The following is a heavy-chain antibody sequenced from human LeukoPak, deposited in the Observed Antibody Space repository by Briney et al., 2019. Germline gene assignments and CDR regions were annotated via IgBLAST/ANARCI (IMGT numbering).Heavy chain of an antibody. D-gene: IGHD4-17*01. CDR3: ARGQGTVTTH. Sequence: SETLSLTCAVFGGSFSGYYWSWIRQPPGKGLEWIGEINHSGSTNYNPSLKSRVTISLDTSKNQFSLKLSSVTAADTAVYYCARGQGTVTTHWGQGTLVTVSS. V-gene: IGHV4-34*01. CDR1: GGSFSGYY. CDR2: INHSGST. J-gene: IGHJ4*02.